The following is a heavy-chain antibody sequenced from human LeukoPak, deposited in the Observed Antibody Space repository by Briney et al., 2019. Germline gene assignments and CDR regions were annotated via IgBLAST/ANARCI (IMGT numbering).Heavy chain of an antibody. J-gene: IGHJ4*02. D-gene: IGHD1-1*01. CDR2: INPSGGST. Sequence: GASVKVSCKAFRYTFTIFYIHWVRQAPGQGLDWMGKINPSGGSTSYAQKFQGRVTMTRDTSTSTVYMELSSLRSEDTAVYYCARTMVDGGTNYWGQGSLVTVSS. CDR1: RYTFTIFY. V-gene: IGHV1-46*01. CDR3: ARTMVDGGTNY.